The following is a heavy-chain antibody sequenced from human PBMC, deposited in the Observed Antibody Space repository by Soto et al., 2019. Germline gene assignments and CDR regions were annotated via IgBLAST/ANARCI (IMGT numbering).Heavy chain of an antibody. V-gene: IGHV4-34*01. CDR2: INHSGST. CDR3: ARERGVLLWFGDLQAFDY. CDR1: GGSFSGYY. D-gene: IGHD3-10*01. Sequence: QVQLQQWGAGLLKPSETLSLTCAVYGGSFSGYYWSWIRQPPGKGLEWIGEINHSGSTNYNPSLKSRVTIAVDTSKSQVSRKLSSVTAADTAVYYCARERGVLLWFGDLQAFDYWGQGTLVTVSS. J-gene: IGHJ4*02.